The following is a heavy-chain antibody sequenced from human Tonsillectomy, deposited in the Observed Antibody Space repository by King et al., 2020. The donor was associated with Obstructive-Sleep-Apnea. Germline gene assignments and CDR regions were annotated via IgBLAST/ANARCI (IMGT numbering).Heavy chain of an antibody. Sequence: QLQESGPGLVKPSETLSLTCTVSGGSISSSSYYCGWIRQPPGKGLEWIGSSYYSGSTYYNPSLKSRVTISVDTSKNKFSLKLSSVTAADTAVDYCARDVRITMIVVVMGPGEFDYWGQGTLVTVSS. J-gene: IGHJ4*02. D-gene: IGHD3-22*01. CDR3: ARDVRITMIVVVMGPGEFDY. V-gene: IGHV4-39*07. CDR2: SYYSGST. CDR1: GGSISSSSYY.